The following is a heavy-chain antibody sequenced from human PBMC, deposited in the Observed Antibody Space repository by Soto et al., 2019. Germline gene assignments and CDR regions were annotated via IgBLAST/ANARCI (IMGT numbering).Heavy chain of an antibody. D-gene: IGHD6-19*01. V-gene: IGHV1-58*01. CDR2: IVVGSGNT. J-gene: IGHJ4*02. CDR1: GFTFTSSA. Sequence: GVSVKVSCKASGFTFTSSAVQWVRQARGQRLEWIGWIVVGSGNTNYAQKFQERVTITRDMSTSTAYMELSSLRSEDTAVYYCAAGNWSSGWYPQDYWGQGTLVTVSS. CDR3: AAGNWSSGWYPQDY.